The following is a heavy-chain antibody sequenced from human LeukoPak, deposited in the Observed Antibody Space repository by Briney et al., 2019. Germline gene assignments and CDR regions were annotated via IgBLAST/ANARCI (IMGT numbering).Heavy chain of an antibody. CDR1: GFTFSSYE. CDR2: IRYDGNNK. J-gene: IGHJ4*02. D-gene: IGHD3-22*01. Sequence: GGSLRLSCAASGFTFSSYEMNWVRQAPGKGLEWVAFIRYDGNNKYYADSVKGRFTISRDNSKNTLYLQMSSLRAEDTAVYYCAKDFSNYYDSSGPDYWGQGTLVTVSS. CDR3: AKDFSNYYDSSGPDY. V-gene: IGHV3-30*02.